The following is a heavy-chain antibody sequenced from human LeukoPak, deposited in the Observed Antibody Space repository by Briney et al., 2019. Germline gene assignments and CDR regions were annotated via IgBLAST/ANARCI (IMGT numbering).Heavy chain of an antibody. J-gene: IGHJ4*02. D-gene: IGHD3-9*01. Sequence: KPGGSLRLSCAGSGFTFSNAWMTWVRQAPGKGLEWVGRIKSKTDGGTADYAAPVKGRFTISRDDSSNALFLQMNSLKTEDTAVYYCTTVVSGDWYRGYWGQGTLVTVSS. V-gene: IGHV3-15*01. CDR3: TTVVSGDWYRGY. CDR1: GFTFSNAW. CDR2: IKSKTDGGTA.